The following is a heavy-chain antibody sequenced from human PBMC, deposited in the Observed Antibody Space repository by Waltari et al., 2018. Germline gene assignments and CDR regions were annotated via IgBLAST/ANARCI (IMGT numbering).Heavy chain of an antibody. D-gene: IGHD1-26*01. Sequence: QVQLVQSGAEVQKPGSSVKVSCKASGGTFSSYAISWVRQAPGQGLEWMGGIIPIFGTANYAQKFQGRVTITADESTSTAYMELSSLRSEDTAVYYCAREFRSYLSGTYYYYGMDVWGQGTTVTVSS. V-gene: IGHV1-69*01. CDR3: AREFRSYLSGTYYYYGMDV. CDR1: GGTFSSYA. J-gene: IGHJ6*02. CDR2: IIPIFGTA.